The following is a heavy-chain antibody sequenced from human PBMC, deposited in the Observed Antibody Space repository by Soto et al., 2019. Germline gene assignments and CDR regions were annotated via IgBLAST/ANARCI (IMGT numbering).Heavy chain of an antibody. Sequence: SDTLSLTCTVSGVSISDYYWSWFLQAPGKGLDWIGYVYYSGTTNYSPSLQSRVTMSVDTSKNQFSLKLSSVTAADTAVYYCERQAIDWGQGTLVIVSS. CDR3: ERQAID. CDR2: VYYSGTT. V-gene: IGHV4-59*08. J-gene: IGHJ4*02. CDR1: GVSISDYY.